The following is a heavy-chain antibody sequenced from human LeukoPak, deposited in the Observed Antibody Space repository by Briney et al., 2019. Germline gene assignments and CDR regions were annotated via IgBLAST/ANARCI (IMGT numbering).Heavy chain of an antibody. Sequence: GGSLRLSCAASGFTFSSNWMSWVRQAPGKGLEWVANIKQDGSEKYYVDSVKGRFTISRDNAKNPLYLQMNSLRAEDTAVYYCARATAESALSAGWGQGTLVTVSS. V-gene: IGHV3-7*01. J-gene: IGHJ4*02. D-gene: IGHD4/OR15-4a*01. CDR3: ARATAESALSAG. CDR1: GFTFSSNW. CDR2: IKQDGSEK.